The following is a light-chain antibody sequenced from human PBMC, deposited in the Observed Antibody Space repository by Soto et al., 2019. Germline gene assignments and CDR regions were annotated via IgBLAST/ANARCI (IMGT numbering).Light chain of an antibody. J-gene: IGLJ3*02. V-gene: IGLV1-40*01. CDR3: QSYDSSLSGWV. CDR2: GNS. Sequence: QSVLTQPPSVYGAPGQRVTITWTESSSNIGAGYDVHWYQQLPGTAPKLLIYGNSNRPSGVPDRFSGSKSGTSASLAITGLRAEDEADYYCQSYDSSLSGWVFGGGTKLTVL. CDR1: SSNIGAGYD.